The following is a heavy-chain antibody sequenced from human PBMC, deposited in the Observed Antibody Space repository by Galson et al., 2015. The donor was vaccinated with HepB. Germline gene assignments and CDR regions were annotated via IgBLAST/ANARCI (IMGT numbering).Heavy chain of an antibody. CDR3: ASFGGSYIGG. CDR2: VHGNGDI. Sequence: SLRLSCAASGFSVSDNNMCWVRQAPGKGLEWVSVVHGNGDIYYADSVKGRFSTSRDIRMNTLSLHMKSLRAEDTAMYYCASFGGSYIGGWGQGTLVTVSS. D-gene: IGHD3-16*01. J-gene: IGHJ4*02. V-gene: IGHV3-53*01. CDR1: GFSVSDNN.